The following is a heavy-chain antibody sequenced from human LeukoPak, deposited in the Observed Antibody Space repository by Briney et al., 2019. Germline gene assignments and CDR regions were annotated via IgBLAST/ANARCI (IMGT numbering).Heavy chain of an antibody. CDR1: GSTFSGYG. CDR3: AKGYGYYFDY. Sequence: PGGSLRLSCAASGSTFSGYGIHWVRQAPGKGPEWVAFIRSDGSKEFYADSVKGRFTISRDNSKNTLYLQVNSLRVEDTAVYYCAKGYGYYFDYWGQGTLVIVSS. CDR2: IRSDGSKE. V-gene: IGHV3-30*02. J-gene: IGHJ4*02. D-gene: IGHD5-18*01.